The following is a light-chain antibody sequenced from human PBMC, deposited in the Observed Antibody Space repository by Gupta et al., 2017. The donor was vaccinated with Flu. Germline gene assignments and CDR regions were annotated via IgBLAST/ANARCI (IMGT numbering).Light chain of an antibody. CDR2: VEGSGFY. J-gene: IGLJ2*01. Sequence: QTAPTHSSSASASLGPPVKLTCTLSSGHRTYTIARHQQQPGEATRYLMKVEGSGFYNKGGVGPGRFSGSSGGADRFLTISDLQSDEEADYCCETWDGSNVLFGGGTRLTVL. CDR1: SGHRTYT. V-gene: IGLV4-60*03. CDR3: ETWDGSNVL.